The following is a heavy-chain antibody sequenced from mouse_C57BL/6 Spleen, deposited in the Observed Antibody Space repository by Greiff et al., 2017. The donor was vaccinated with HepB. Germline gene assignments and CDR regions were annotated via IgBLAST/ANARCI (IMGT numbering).Heavy chain of an antibody. Sequence: EVQLVESGGGLVQPGGSMKLSCVASGFTFSNYWMNWVRQSPEQGLEWVAQIRLKSDNYATHYAESVKGRFTISRDDSKSSVYLQMNNLRAEDTGIYYCTRLWLRGGYYFDYWGQGTTLTVSS. CDR3: TRLWLRGGYYFDY. CDR2: IRLKSDNYAT. V-gene: IGHV6-3*01. D-gene: IGHD2-2*01. CDR1: GFTFSNYW. J-gene: IGHJ2*01.